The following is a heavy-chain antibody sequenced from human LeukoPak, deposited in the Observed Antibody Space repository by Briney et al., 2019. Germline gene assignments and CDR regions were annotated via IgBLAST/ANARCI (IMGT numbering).Heavy chain of an antibody. Sequence: GASVKVSCKASGYTFTSYDINWVRQATGQGLEWMGWMNPNSGNTGYAQKFQGRVTMTRNTSISTAYMELSSLRSEDTAVYYCARGGADIVVVQAGLQGWFDPWGQGTLVTVSS. CDR1: GYTFTSYD. CDR2: MNPNSGNT. CDR3: ARGGADIVVVQAGLQGWFDP. D-gene: IGHD2-2*01. V-gene: IGHV1-8*01. J-gene: IGHJ5*02.